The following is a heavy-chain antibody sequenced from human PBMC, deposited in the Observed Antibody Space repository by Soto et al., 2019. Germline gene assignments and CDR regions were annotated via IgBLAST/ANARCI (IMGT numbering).Heavy chain of an antibody. D-gene: IGHD3-10*01. J-gene: IGHJ6*02. CDR3: AVDPLKFEGTMYYYYYGMDV. Sequence: SETLSLTCAVYGGSFSGYYWSWIRQPPGKGLEWIGEINHSGSTNYNPSLKSRVTISVDTSKNQFSLKLSSVTAPDTAVYYCAVDPLKFEGTMYYYYYGMDVWGQGTTVTVSS. CDR1: GGSFSGYY. CDR2: INHSGST. V-gene: IGHV4-34*01.